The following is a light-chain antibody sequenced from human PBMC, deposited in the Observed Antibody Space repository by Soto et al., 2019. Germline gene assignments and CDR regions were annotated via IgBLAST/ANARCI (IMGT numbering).Light chain of an antibody. CDR2: DVS. Sequence: QSVLTQPASVSGCPGQSITISCTGTSSDVGGYNYVSWYQQHPGKAPKLMIYDVSNRPSGVSNRFSGSKSGNTASLTISGLQAEDEADYYCSSYTSSSTLAVFGGGTKLTVL. V-gene: IGLV2-14*01. CDR1: SSDVGGYNY. J-gene: IGLJ2*01. CDR3: SSYTSSSTLAV.